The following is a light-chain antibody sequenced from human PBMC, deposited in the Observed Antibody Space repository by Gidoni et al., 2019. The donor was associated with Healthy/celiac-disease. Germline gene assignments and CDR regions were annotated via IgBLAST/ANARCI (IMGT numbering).Light chain of an antibody. CDR3: QQGYSTPLIT. J-gene: IGKJ3*01. V-gene: IGKV1-39*01. CDR1: QSISSY. Sequence: DIQMTQSPSSLSASVGDRVTITCRASQSISSYLNWYQQKPRKAPKLLIYAASSLQSGVPSRFSGSGSGTDCTLSLTSLQPEDFATYHCQQGYSTPLITFGPGTKVEIK. CDR2: AAS.